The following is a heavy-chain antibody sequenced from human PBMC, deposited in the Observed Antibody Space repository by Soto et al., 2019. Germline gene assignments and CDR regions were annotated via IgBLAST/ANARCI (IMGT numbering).Heavy chain of an antibody. CDR2: MNPNSGNT. Sequence: QVQLVQSGAEVKKPGASVKVSCKASGDTFTSYDINWVRQATGQGLEWMGWMNPNSGNTGYAQNFQGRVTMTRNTSITPAYMELSSLRSEDTAVYYCAGNTHTYGFAYWGQGTLVTVSS. CDR3: AGNTHTYGFAY. CDR1: GDTFTSYD. V-gene: IGHV1-8*01. J-gene: IGHJ4*02. D-gene: IGHD5-18*01.